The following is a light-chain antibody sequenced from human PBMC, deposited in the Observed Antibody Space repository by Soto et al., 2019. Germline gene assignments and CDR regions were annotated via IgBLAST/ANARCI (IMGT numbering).Light chain of an antibody. CDR3: SSYTSTNTVL. V-gene: IGLV2-14*03. CDR1: SSDIGGYNY. Sequence: QSALTQPASVSGSPGQSITISCTGTSSDIGGYNYVSWYQQHPGKAPKLIIYDVSNRPSGISNRFSGFKSGNTASLTISGLQAEDEADYYCSSYTSTNTVLFGGGTKLTVL. CDR2: DVS. J-gene: IGLJ3*02.